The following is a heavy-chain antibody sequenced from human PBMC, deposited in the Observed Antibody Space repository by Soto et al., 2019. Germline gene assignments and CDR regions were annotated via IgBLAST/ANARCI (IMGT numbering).Heavy chain of an antibody. Sequence: TSETLSLTCTVSGGSISSYYWSWIRQPPGKGLEWIGYIYYSGSTNYNPSLKSRVTISVDTSKNQFSLKLSSVTAADTAVYYCARERSSSWDNWFDPWGQGTLVTVSS. CDR2: IYYSGST. V-gene: IGHV4-59*01. CDR3: ARERSSSWDNWFDP. J-gene: IGHJ5*02. D-gene: IGHD6-6*01. CDR1: GGSISSYY.